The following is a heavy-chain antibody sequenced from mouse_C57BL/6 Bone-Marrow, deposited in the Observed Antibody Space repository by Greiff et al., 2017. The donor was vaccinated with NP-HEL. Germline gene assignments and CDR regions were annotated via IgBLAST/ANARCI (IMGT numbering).Heavy chain of an antibody. Sequence: QLQQSGAELVKPGASVKMSCKASGYTFTSYWITWVKQRPGQGLEWIGDIYPGSGSTNYNEKFKSKATLTVDTSSSTAYMQLSSLTSEDSAVYYCARGYYGSSRYFDVWGTGTTVTVSS. V-gene: IGHV1-55*01. CDR1: GYTFTSYW. CDR3: ARGYYGSSRYFDV. D-gene: IGHD1-1*01. J-gene: IGHJ1*03. CDR2: IYPGSGST.